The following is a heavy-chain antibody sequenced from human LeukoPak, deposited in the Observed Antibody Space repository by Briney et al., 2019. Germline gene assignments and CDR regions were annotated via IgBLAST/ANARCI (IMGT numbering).Heavy chain of an antibody. CDR1: GFTFDDYG. D-gene: IGHD3-16*02. CDR2: INWNGGST. V-gene: IGHV3-20*04. CDR3: ARRRRLGELSVYYYYYMDV. J-gene: IGHJ6*03. Sequence: GGSLRLSCAASGFTFDDYGMSWVRQAPGKGLECLSDINWNGGSTGYADSVKGRFTISRDNAKNSLYLQMNSLRAEDTALYYCARRRRLGELSVYYYYYMDVWGKGTTVTVSS.